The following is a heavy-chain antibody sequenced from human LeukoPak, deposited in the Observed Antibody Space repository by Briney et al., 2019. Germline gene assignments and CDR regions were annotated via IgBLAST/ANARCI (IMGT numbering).Heavy chain of an antibody. V-gene: IGHV3-15*01. CDR1: GFTFSNAW. D-gene: IGHD3-10*01. CDR2: IKSKTDGGTT. CDR3: THSSPGACWGVKGYDY. J-gene: IGHJ4*02. Sequence: GGSLRLSCAASGFTFSNAWMSWVRQAPGKGLEWVGRIKSKTDGGTTDYAAPVKGRFTISRDDSKNTLYLQMNSLKTEDTAVYYCTHSSPGACWGVKGYDYWGQGTLVTVSS.